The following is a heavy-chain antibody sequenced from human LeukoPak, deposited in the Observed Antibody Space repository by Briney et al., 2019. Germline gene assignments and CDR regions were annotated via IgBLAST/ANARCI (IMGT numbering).Heavy chain of an antibody. V-gene: IGHV3-7*01. Sequence: SGGSLRLSCAASGFTFSSYWMSWVRQAPGKGLEWVANIKQDGSEKYYVDSVKGRFTISRDNAKNSLYLQMNSLRAEDTAVYYCARGELLWFGEPDALDIWGRGTMVTVSS. CDR3: ARGELLWFGEPDALDI. CDR1: GFTFSSYW. J-gene: IGHJ3*02. D-gene: IGHD3-10*01. CDR2: IKQDGSEK.